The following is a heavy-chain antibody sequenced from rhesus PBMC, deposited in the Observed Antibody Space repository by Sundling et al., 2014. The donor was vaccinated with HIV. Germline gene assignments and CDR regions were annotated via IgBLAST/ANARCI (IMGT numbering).Heavy chain of an antibody. Sequence: EVRLVESGGGLVQPGGSLRLSCAASGFTFSNYDLSWVRQALGKGLEWVSSITNTGETKYYTNSVKGRFTISRDNVKTSLSLQMNSLKTEDTAVYYCTRGSSFGYWGQGVLVTVSS. V-gene: IGHV3S4*01. CDR3: TRGSSFGY. CDR1: GFTFSNYD. CDR2: ITNTGETK. J-gene: IGHJ4*01.